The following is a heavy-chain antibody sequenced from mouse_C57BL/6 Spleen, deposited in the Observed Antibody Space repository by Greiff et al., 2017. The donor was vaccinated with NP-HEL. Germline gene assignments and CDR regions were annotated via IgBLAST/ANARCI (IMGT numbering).Heavy chain of an antibody. D-gene: IGHD1-2*01. Sequence: VHVKQSGPELVKPGASVKISCKASGYSFTDYNMNWVKQSNGKSLEWIGVINPNYGTTSYNQKFKGKATLTVDQSSSTAYMQLNSLTSEDSAVYYCARWGTTALEEGFAYWGQGTLVTVSA. CDR2: INPNYGTT. V-gene: IGHV1-39*01. CDR3: ARWGTTALEEGFAY. J-gene: IGHJ3*01. CDR1: GYSFTDYN.